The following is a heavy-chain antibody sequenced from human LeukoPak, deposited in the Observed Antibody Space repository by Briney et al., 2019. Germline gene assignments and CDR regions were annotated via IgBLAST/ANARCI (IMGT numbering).Heavy chain of an antibody. CDR2: IYHSGST. CDR3: ARDRHGGNFDY. D-gene: IGHD4-23*01. J-gene: IGHJ4*02. Sequence: SGTLSLTRTVSGYSISSGYYWGWIRQPPGKGLEWIGRIYHSGSTYYNPSLKSRVTISVDKSKNQFSLKLSSVTAADTAVYYCARDRHGGNFDYWGQGTLVTVSS. V-gene: IGHV4-38-2*02. CDR1: GYSISSGYY.